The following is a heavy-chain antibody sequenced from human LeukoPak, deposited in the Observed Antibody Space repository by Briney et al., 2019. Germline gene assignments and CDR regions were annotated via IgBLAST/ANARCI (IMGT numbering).Heavy chain of an antibody. J-gene: IGHJ4*02. CDR3: AKGIDSTGYYPFDY. CDR2: ISESGGET. V-gene: IGHV3-23*01. D-gene: IGHD3-22*01. Sequence: GGSLRLSCAASGFIFNIYAMSWVRQAPGKGLEWVSAISESGGETYHADSVKGRFTISRDTSKSTLYLQLNSLRAEDTAIYYCAKGIDSTGYYPFDYWGQGTLVTVSS. CDR1: GFIFNIYA.